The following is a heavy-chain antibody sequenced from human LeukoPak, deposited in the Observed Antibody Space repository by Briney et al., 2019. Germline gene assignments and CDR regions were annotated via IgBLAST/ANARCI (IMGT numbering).Heavy chain of an antibody. V-gene: IGHV1-69-2*01. D-gene: IGHD3-10*01. CDR3: ATALYYYGSGRGFQH. J-gene: IGHJ1*01. CDR1: GYTFTDYY. CDR2: VDPEDGET. Sequence: GATVKISCKASGYTFTDYYIHWVQQAPGKGLEWMGRVDPEDGETMYAEKFQGRVTMTADTSTDTAYMEPSSLRSEDTAVYYCATALYYYGSGRGFQHWGQGTLVTVSS.